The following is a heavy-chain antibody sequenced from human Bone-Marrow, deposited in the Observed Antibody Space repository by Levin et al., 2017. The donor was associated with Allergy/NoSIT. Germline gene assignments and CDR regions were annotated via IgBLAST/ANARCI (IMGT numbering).Heavy chain of an antibody. V-gene: IGHV4-34*01. D-gene: IGHD2-2*01. Sequence: SETLSLTCAVYGGSFSGYYWSWIRQPPGKGLEWIGEINHSGSTNYNPSLKSRVTISVDTSKNQFSLKLSSVTAADTAVYYCARGRVVSLSGYFDYWGQGTLVTVSS. J-gene: IGHJ4*02. CDR3: ARGRVVSLSGYFDY. CDR1: GGSFSGYY. CDR2: INHSGST.